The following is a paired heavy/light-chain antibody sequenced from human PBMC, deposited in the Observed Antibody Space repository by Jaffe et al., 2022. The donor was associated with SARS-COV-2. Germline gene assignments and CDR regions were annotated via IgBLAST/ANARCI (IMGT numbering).Light chain of an antibody. V-gene: IGLV2-14*01. CDR2: DVS. CDR3: SSYTSSRTWV. CDR1: SSDVGGYNY. Sequence: QSALTQPASVSGSPGQSITVSCTGTSSDVGGYNYVSWYQQHPGKAPKLMIYDVSNRPSGVSNRFSGSKSGNTASLTISGLQAEDEADYYCSSYTSSRTWVFGGGTKLTVL. J-gene: IGLJ3*02.
Heavy chain of an antibody. J-gene: IGHJ4*02. Sequence: EVQLVESGGGLVQPGGSLRLSCAASGFTFSSYAMSWVRQAPGKGLEWVSVISGSGGSTFSADSVKGRFTISRDNSKNTLYLQMNSLRAEDTAAYYCAKHGGYYYDRSGYSYFDYWGPGTLVTVTS. V-gene: IGHV3-23*04. CDR3: AKHGGYYYDRSGYSYFDY. CDR2: ISGSGGST. CDR1: GFTFSSYA. D-gene: IGHD3-22*01.